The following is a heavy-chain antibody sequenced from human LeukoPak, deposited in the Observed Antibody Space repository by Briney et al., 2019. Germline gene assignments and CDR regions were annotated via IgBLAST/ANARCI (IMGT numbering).Heavy chain of an antibody. D-gene: IGHD4-17*01. V-gene: IGHV3-30*04. CDR3: AKHKENYGDSCLDDY. Sequence: GGSLRLSCAASGFTFRSSPMHWVRQAPGKGLEWVAVISYDGSNQYYADSVKGRFTISRDNSKNTLYLQMNSLRGEDTAVYYCAKHKENYGDSCLDDYWGQGTLVTVSS. CDR1: GFTFRSSP. J-gene: IGHJ4*02. CDR2: ISYDGSNQ.